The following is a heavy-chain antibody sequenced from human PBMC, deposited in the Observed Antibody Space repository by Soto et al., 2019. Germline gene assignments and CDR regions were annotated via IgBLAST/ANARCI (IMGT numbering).Heavy chain of an antibody. Sequence: WASVKVSCKASGYTFTSYYMHWVRQAPGQGLEWMGIINPSGGSTSYAQKFQGRVTMTRDTSTSTVYMELSSLRSEDTAVYYCARDLGSGGNADDAFDIWGQGTMVTVS. V-gene: IGHV1-46*01. J-gene: IGHJ3*02. CDR3: ARDLGSGGNADDAFDI. CDR1: GYTFTSYY. CDR2: INPSGGST. D-gene: IGHD2-15*01.